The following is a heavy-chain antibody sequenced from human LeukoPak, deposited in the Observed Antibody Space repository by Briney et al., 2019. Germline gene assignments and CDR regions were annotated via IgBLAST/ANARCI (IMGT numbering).Heavy chain of an antibody. CDR3: AKDLTGKSYYFDY. CDR2: IRYDGSNK. J-gene: IGHJ4*02. Sequence: GGSLRLSCAASGFTFSSYGMHWVRQAPGKGLGWVAFIRYDGSNKYYADSVKGRFTISRDNSKNTLYLQMNSLRAEDTAVYYCAKDLTGKSYYFDYWGQGTLVTVSS. V-gene: IGHV3-30*02. CDR1: GFTFSSYG. D-gene: IGHD1-14*01.